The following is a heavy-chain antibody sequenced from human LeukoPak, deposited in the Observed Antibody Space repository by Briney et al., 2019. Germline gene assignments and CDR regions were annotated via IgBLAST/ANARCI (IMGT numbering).Heavy chain of an antibody. J-gene: IGHJ6*02. CDR3: AKDLIQLWSNYGMDV. Sequence: GGSLRLSCAASGFTFSNYAMSWVRQAPGKGLEWVSGISGSGGSTYYADSVKGRLTISRDNSKNSLYLQMNSLRTEDTALYYCAKDLIQLWSNYGMDVWGQGTTVTVSS. CDR2: ISGSGGST. CDR1: GFTFSNYA. V-gene: IGHV3-43*02. D-gene: IGHD5-18*01.